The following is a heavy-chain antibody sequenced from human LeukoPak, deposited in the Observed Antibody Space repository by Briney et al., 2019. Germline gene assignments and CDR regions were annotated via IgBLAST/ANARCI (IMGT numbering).Heavy chain of an antibody. V-gene: IGHV1-2*02. D-gene: IGHD1-26*01. CDR3: ARFGAELLKYYFDY. Sequence: ASVKVSCKASGYTFTGYYMHRVRQAPGQGLEWMRWINPNSGGTNYAQKFQGRVTMTRDTSISTAYMELSRLRSDDTAVYYCARFGAELLKYYFDYWGQGTLVTVSS. CDR2: INPNSGGT. CDR1: GYTFTGYY. J-gene: IGHJ4*02.